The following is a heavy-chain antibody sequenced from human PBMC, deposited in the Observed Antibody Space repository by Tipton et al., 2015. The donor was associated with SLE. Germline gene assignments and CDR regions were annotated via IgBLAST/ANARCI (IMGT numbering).Heavy chain of an antibody. CDR3: AGKRGYKHLFDY. J-gene: IGHJ4*02. CDR1: GGSIRSASYY. V-gene: IGHV4-61*09. CDR2: IFINGST. D-gene: IGHD5-24*01. Sequence: TLSLTCTVSGGSIRSASYYWSWVRQPAGKGLEWIGHIFINGSTDYNPSLKSRVTISVDTSKNQFSLKLTSVTAADTAVYYCAGKRGYKHLFDYWGQGTLVTVSS.